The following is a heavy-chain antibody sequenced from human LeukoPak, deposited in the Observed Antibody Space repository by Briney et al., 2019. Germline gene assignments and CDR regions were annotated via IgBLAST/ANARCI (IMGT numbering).Heavy chain of an antibody. D-gene: IGHD4-11*01. J-gene: IGHJ4*02. CDR1: VFTFTSYS. CDR3: AKLGYSNYFEY. CDR2: ISGSGGTT. V-gene: IGHV3-23*01. Sequence: PGGSLRLSCAAAVFTFTSYSVSWVRQAPWKGLEWVLAISGSGGTTYYADSVKGRFTISRDNSKNTLYLQMNSLRAEDTAVYYCAKLGYSNYFEYWGQGTLVTVSS.